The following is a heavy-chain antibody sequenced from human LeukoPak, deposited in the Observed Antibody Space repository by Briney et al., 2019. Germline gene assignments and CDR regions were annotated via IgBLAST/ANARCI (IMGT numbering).Heavy chain of an antibody. CDR3: ARDPSNTSGRYIYFDN. Sequence: GASVKVSCKASGYTFSGYYMHWVRQAPGQGLEWMGWISTYNGDTNYAQNLQGRVTMTRDTSTSTAYMELRSLRSDDTAVYYCARDPSNTSGRYIYFDNWSQGTLVTVSS. CDR1: GYTFSGYY. CDR2: ISTYNGDT. V-gene: IGHV1-18*04. D-gene: IGHD6-19*01. J-gene: IGHJ4*02.